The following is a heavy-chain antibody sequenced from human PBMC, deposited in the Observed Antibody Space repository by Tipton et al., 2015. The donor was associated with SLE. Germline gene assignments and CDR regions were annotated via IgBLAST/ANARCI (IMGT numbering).Heavy chain of an antibody. CDR2: IYYSGST. V-gene: IGHV4-39*07. CDR1: GGSISSSIYY. D-gene: IGHD5-18*01. J-gene: IGHJ3*02. Sequence: TLSLTCTVSGGSISSSIYYWGWIRQPPGKGLEWIGSIYYSGSTNYNPSLKSRVTISVDTSKNQFSLKLSSVTAADTAVYYCARGNTAMAKLSFHDAFDIWGQGTMVTVSS. CDR3: ARGNTAMAKLSFHDAFDI.